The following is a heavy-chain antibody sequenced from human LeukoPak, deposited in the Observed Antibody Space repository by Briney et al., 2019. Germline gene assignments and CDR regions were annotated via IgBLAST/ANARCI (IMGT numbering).Heavy chain of an antibody. CDR2: IYYSGST. V-gene: IGHV4-39*07. CDR3: ARGPGVEIFDY. CDR1: GGSISSSSYY. J-gene: IGHJ4*02. D-gene: IGHD2-21*01. Sequence: SETLSLTCTDSGGSISSSSYYWGWIRQPPGKGLEWIGSIYYSGSTYYNPSLKSRVTISVDTSKNQFSLKLSSVTAADTAVYYCARGPGVEIFDYWGQGTLVTVSS.